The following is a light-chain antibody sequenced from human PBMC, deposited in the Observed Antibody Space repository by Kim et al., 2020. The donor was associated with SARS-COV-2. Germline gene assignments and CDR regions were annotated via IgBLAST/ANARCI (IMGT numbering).Light chain of an antibody. CDR2: GAS. J-gene: IGKJ4*01. CDR3: QQYNSHPLT. CDR1: KIISNY. Sequence: ASGGSRVTITCRTRKIISNYLAWFQQKPGKAPKPLKYGASSLKSGVPSKFSGSGSGTDFSPTISSLQPEDFATYYCQQYNSHPLTFGGGTKLDIK. V-gene: IGKV1-16*02.